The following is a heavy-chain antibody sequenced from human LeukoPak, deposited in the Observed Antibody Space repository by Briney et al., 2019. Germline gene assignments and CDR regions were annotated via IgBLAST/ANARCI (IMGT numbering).Heavy chain of an antibody. CDR1: GFTFSSYW. CDR3: ARDGDYYDSSGYDP. Sequence: GGSLRLSCAASGFTFSSYWMSWVRQAPGKGLEWVANIKQDGSGKYYVDSVKGRFTISRDNAKNSPYLQMNSLRAEDTAVYYCARDGDYYDSSGYDPWGQGTLVTVSS. V-gene: IGHV3-7*01. D-gene: IGHD3-22*01. CDR2: IKQDGSGK. J-gene: IGHJ5*02.